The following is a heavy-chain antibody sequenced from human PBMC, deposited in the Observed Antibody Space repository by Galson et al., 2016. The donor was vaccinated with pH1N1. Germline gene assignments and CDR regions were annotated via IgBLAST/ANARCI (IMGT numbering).Heavy chain of an antibody. CDR1: GFTFSSYW. CDR3: ARAVAASSSY. J-gene: IGHJ4*02. CDR2: INQDGSDE. Sequence: SLRLSCAASGFTFSSYWMNWVRQAPGKGLEWVANINQDGSDEYYVDSVKGRFTISRDNAKNSVYLQMNSLRADDTAVYYCARAVAASSSYWGQGTLVTVSS. D-gene: IGHD6-19*01. V-gene: IGHV3-7*01.